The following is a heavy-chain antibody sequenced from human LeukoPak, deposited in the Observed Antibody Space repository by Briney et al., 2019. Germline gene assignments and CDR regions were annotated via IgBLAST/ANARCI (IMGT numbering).Heavy chain of an antibody. CDR1: GGSISSYY. CDR2: IYTSGSP. D-gene: IGHD3-10*01. Sequence: SETLSLTCTVSGGSISSYYWSWIRQPAGKGLEWIWRIYTSGSPNYNPSLKSRVTMSVDTSKNQSSLKLSSVTAADTAVYYCARDNVGWGELDYWGQGTLVTVSS. CDR3: ARDNVGWGELDY. J-gene: IGHJ4*02. V-gene: IGHV4-4*07.